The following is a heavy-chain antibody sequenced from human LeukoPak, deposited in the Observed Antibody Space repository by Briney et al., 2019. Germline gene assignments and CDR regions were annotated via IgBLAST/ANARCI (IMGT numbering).Heavy chain of an antibody. CDR1: GFTFSSYS. V-gene: IGHV3-21*01. Sequence: GGSLRLSCAASGFTFSSYSMNWVRQAPGKGLEWVSSISSSSSYIYYADSVKGRFTISRDNAKNSLYLQMNSVRAEDTSVYYCARDTIVVVPAAMPEESYYYYYGMDVWGQGTTVTVSS. J-gene: IGHJ6*02. CDR3: ARDTIVVVPAAMPEESYYYYYGMDV. CDR2: ISSSSSYI. D-gene: IGHD2-2*01.